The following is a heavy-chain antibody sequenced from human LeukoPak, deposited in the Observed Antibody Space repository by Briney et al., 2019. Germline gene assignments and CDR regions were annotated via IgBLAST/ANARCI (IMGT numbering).Heavy chain of an antibody. V-gene: IGHV4-59*01. J-gene: IGHJ4*02. CDR1: GGSISSYF. CDR2: IYYSGST. Sequence: SETLSLTCTVSGGSISSYFWSRIRQPPGKGLEWIAYIYYSGSTNYNPSLKSRVTISVDTSKNQFSLKLSSVTAADTAVYYGARGVTTYDYWGQGTLVTVSS. D-gene: IGHD4-17*01. CDR3: ARGVTTYDY.